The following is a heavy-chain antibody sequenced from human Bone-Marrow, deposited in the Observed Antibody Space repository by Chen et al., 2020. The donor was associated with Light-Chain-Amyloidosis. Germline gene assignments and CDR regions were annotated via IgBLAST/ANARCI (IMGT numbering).Heavy chain of an antibody. Sequence: GKKPGESLKISCKGSGYTFPNYWIGWVRQMPGKGLEWMGVIYPDDSDARYSPSFEGQVTISADKSITTAYLQWRRLKASDTAMYYCARRRDGYNFDYWGQGTLVTVSS. D-gene: IGHD5-12*01. CDR1: GYTFPNYW. CDR2: IYPDDSDA. J-gene: IGHJ4*02. V-gene: IGHV5-51*01. CDR3: ARRRDGYNFDY.